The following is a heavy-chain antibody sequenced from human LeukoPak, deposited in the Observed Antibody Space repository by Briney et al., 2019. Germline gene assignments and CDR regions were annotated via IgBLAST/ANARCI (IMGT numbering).Heavy chain of an antibody. Sequence: SETLSLTCTVSGGSIRSSSYYWGWIRQPPGKGLEWIGEINHSGSTNYNPSLKSRVTISVDTSKNQFSLKLSSVTAADTAVYYCARLAEFATYYGSGDYFDYWGQGTLVTVSS. CDR1: GGSIRSSSYY. V-gene: IGHV4-39*07. CDR3: ARLAEFATYYGSGDYFDY. J-gene: IGHJ4*02. D-gene: IGHD3-10*01. CDR2: INHSGST.